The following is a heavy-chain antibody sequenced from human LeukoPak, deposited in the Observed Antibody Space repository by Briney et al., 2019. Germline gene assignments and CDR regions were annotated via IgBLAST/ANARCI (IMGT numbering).Heavy chain of an antibody. J-gene: IGHJ4*02. CDR3: VRASGSFDY. CDR1: GFTFSDYG. V-gene: IGHV3-33*01. D-gene: IGHD3-10*01. CDR2: IWSDGSNK. Sequence: GGSLRLSCAASGFTFSDYGIHWVRRAPGKGLEWVAVIWSDGSNKYYADSVKGRFTISRDNSRKTLYLQMNSLRVEDTAVDYCVRASGSFDYWGQGTLVTVSS.